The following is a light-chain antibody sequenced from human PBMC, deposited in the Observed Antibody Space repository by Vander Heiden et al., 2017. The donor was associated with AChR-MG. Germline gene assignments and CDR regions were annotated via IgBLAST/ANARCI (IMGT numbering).Light chain of an antibody. CDR2: DNT. CDR1: SSNIGARYD. J-gene: IGLJ1*01. Sequence: QSVLTQPPSVSGAPGQRVTIPCSGSSSNIGARYDVHCYQQLPGRAPKLLISDNTNRPSGVPDRFSGSKSGTAASLAITGLQAEDEADYYCQSYDRLGGYVFGPGTKVTVL. V-gene: IGLV1-40*01. CDR3: QSYDRLGGYV.